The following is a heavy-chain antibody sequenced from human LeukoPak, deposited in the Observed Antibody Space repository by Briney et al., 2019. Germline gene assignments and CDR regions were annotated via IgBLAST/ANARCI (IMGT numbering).Heavy chain of an antibody. V-gene: IGHV1-8*01. Sequence: ASVKVSCMASGFTFTSYDINWVRQASGQGLEWMGWMNPNNGNTGYAQKFQGRVTMTRDTSISTAYMELRGLRSEDTAVYYCVRDGEGVAISVNYWFDPWGQGTLVTVSS. CDR2: MNPNNGNT. D-gene: IGHD2-2*02. CDR3: VRDGEGVAISVNYWFDP. CDR1: GFTFTSYD. J-gene: IGHJ5*02.